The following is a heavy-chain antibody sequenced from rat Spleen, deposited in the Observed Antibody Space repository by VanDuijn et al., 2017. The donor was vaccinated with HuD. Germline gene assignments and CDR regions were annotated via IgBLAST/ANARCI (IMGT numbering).Heavy chain of an antibody. V-gene: IGHV5-58*01. J-gene: IGHJ2*01. CDR1: GFTFNNYW. Sequence: EVKLVESGGGLVQPGRSLKLSCAASGFTFNNYWMYWIRQAPGKGLEWVSSIKTDGGSTYYPDSVKGRFTISRDNAENTVYLQMNSLRSEDTATYYCARLTDNNQYYFDYWGQGVMVTVSS. CDR3: ARLTDNNQYYFDY. CDR2: IKTDGGST. D-gene: IGHD1-10*01.